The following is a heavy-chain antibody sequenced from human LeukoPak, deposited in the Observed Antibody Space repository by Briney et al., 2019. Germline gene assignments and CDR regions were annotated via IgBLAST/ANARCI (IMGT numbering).Heavy chain of an antibody. CDR2: IRYDGSNK. J-gene: IGHJ4*02. CDR3: AKKSSSSWPNFDF. Sequence: VESGGGVVQPGGSLRLSCAASGFTFSSYGMHWVRQAPGKGLEWVAFIRYDGSNKYYADSVKGRFTISRDNSKNTLYLQMNSLRADDTAIYYCAKKSSSSWPNFDFWGQGTLVTVSS. CDR1: GFTFSSYG. V-gene: IGHV3-30*02. D-gene: IGHD6-13*01.